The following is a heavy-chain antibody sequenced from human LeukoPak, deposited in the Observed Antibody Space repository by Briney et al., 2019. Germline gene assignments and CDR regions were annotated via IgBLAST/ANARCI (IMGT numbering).Heavy chain of an antibody. Sequence: SETLSLTCTVSGGSISNKYWSWIRQPPGKGLEWIGYIYYSGSTNYNPSLKSRVTILVDTSKNQFSLKLSSVTAADTAVYFCARGAEYYAIWRGYAGYSDYWGQGISVTVSS. V-gene: IGHV4-59*08. J-gene: IGHJ4*02. CDR3: ARGAEYYAIWRGYAGYSDY. CDR1: GGSISNKY. CDR2: IYYSGST. D-gene: IGHD3-3*01.